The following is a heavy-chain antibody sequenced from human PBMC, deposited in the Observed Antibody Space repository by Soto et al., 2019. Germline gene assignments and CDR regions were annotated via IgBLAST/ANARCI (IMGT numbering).Heavy chain of an antibody. V-gene: IGHV4-34*01. CDR2: INHSGST. CDR1: GGSFSGYY. CDR3: ARGRGYDILTGYYYYYYYGMDV. J-gene: IGHJ6*02. D-gene: IGHD3-9*01. Sequence: SETLSLTCAVYGGSFSGYYWSWICQPPGKGLEWIGEINHSGSTNYNPSLKSRVTISVDTSKNQFSLKLSSVTAADTAVYYCARGRGYDILTGYYYYYYYGMDVWGQGTTVTVSS.